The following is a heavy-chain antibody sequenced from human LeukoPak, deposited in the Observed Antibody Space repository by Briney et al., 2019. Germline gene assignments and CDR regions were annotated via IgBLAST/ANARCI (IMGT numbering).Heavy chain of an antibody. CDR2: ISGSGGST. D-gene: IGHD4-17*01. CDR3: AKPYGDYEGFWFDP. J-gene: IGHJ5*02. CDR1: GFTFSSYA. V-gene: IGHV3-23*01. Sequence: GGSLRLSCAASGFTFSSYAMSWVRQAPGKGLEWVSAISGSGGSTYYADSAKGRFTISRDNSKNTLYLQMNSLRAEDTAVYYCAKPYGDYEGFWFDPWGQGTLVTVSS.